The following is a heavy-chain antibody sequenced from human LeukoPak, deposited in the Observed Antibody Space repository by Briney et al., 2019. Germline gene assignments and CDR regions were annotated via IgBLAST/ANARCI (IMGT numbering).Heavy chain of an antibody. D-gene: IGHD4-23*01. Sequence: SCKASGYTFTSYYMHWVRQAPGKGLEWVGRIKSKTDGGTADYAAPVKGRFTISRDDSRTTLYLQMNSLKTEDTAVYYCATGKGARDFWGQGTLVTVSS. J-gene: IGHJ4*02. V-gene: IGHV3-15*01. CDR1: GYTFTSYY. CDR2: IKSKTDGGTA. CDR3: ATGKGARDF.